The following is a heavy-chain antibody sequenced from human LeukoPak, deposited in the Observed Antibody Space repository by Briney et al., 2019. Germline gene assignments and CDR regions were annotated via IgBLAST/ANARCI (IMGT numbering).Heavy chain of an antibody. CDR3: TKSGPSYCEH. CDR1: GFAFSTYG. CDR2: ISGSGDST. V-gene: IGHV3-23*01. Sequence: GGSLRLSCAASGFAFSTYGMNWVRQAPGKGLEWVSSISGSGDSTSYADSVRGRFIISRDNSKNTVFLQMSSLRGEDTALYYCTKSGPSYCEHWGQGILVTVSS. D-gene: IGHD1-26*01. J-gene: IGHJ4*02.